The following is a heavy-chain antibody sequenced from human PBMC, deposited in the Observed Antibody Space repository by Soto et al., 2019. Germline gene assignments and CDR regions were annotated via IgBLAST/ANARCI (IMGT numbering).Heavy chain of an antibody. CDR2: ISGSADSR. V-gene: IGHV3-23*01. J-gene: IGHJ4*02. Sequence: XGSLKLSCAASGFTFSSYAMSWVRQAPGKGLEWVSGISGSADSRYYADSVKGRFTISRDNSKNTLYLQMNSLRAEDTAVYYCPRGVMDFDYWGQGILVTVSS. CDR1: GFTFSSYA. D-gene: IGHD3-10*01. CDR3: PRGVMDFDY.